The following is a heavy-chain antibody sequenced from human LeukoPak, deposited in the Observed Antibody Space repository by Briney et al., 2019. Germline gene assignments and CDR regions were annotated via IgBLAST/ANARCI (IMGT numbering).Heavy chain of an antibody. V-gene: IGHV4-59*01. CDR2: IYYSGST. J-gene: IGHJ3*02. D-gene: IGHD2-15*01. Sequence: SETLSLTCTVSGGSISSYYWSWIRQPPGKGLEWIGYIYYSGSTNYNPSLKSRVTISVDTSKNQFSLKLSSVTAADTAVYYCARCHRYCSGGSCYSGDALDIWGQGTMVTVSS. CDR1: GGSISSYY. CDR3: ARCHRYCSGGSCYSGDALDI.